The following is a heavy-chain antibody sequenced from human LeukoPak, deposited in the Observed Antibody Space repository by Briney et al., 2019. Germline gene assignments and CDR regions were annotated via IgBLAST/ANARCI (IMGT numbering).Heavy chain of an antibody. D-gene: IGHD3-22*01. CDR3: ARPYFYDSSGYCYY. CDR1: GYSFTTYW. V-gene: IGHV5-51*01. J-gene: IGHJ4*02. Sequence: GESLKISCKASGYSFTTYWIGWVRQMPGKGLEWMGIIYPGDSDTRYSPSFQGQVTISADKSINTAYLQWSSLKASDTAMYYCARPYFYDSSGYCYYWGQGTLVTVSS. CDR2: IYPGDSDT.